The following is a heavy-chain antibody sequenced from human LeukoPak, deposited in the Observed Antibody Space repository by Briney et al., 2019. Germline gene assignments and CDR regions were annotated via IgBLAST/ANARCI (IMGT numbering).Heavy chain of an antibody. V-gene: IGHV1-69*13. Sequence: SVKVSCKASGGTFSSYAISWVRQAPGQGLEWMGGIIPIFGTANYAQKFQGRVTITADESTSTAYMELSSLRSEDTAVYYCARDKGGYSYGSKYWRVYWGQGTLVTVSS. J-gene: IGHJ4*02. CDR2: IIPIFGTA. CDR1: GGTFSSYA. D-gene: IGHD5-18*01. CDR3: ARDKGGYSYGSKYWRVY.